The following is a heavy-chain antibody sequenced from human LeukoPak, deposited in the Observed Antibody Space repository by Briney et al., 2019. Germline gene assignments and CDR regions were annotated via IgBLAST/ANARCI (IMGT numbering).Heavy chain of an antibody. CDR2: ISSSGSTI. CDR3: ARDPGGPHTVKWDAFDI. CDR1: GFTFSSYE. D-gene: IGHD2-2*02. J-gene: IGHJ3*02. V-gene: IGHV3-48*03. Sequence: GGSLRLSCAASGFTFSSYEMNWVRQAPGKGLEWVSYISSSGSTIYYADSVKGRFTISRDNAKNSLYLQMNSLRAEDTAVYYCARDPGGPHTVKWDAFDIWGQGTMVTVSS.